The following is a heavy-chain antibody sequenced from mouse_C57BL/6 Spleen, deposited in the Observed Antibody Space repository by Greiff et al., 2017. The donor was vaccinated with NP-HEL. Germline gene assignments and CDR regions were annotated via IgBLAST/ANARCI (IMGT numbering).Heavy chain of an antibody. D-gene: IGHD2-14*01. CDR1: GYAFSSYW. J-gene: IGHJ2*01. CDR3: ARVRRENYFDD. Sequence: VQLQQSGAELVKPGASVKISCKASGYAFSSYWMNWVKQRPGKGLEWIGQIYPGDGDTNYNGKFKGKATLTADKSSSTAYMQLSSLTSEDSAVYFCARVRRENYFDDWGQGTTRTVSS. V-gene: IGHV1-80*01. CDR2: IYPGDGDT.